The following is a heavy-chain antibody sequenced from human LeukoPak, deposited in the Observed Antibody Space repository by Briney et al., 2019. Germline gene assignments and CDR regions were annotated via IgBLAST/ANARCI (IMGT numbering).Heavy chain of an antibody. Sequence: SETLSLTCAVSGGSISSGGYSWSWIRQPPGKGLEWIGYIYHSGSTYYNPSLKSRVTISVDRSKNQFSLKLSSVTAADTAVYYCARSSEGSLDWFDPWGQGTLVTVPS. CDR1: GGSISSGGYS. CDR2: IYHSGST. CDR3: ARSSEGSLDWFDP. D-gene: IGHD3-10*01. V-gene: IGHV4-30-2*01. J-gene: IGHJ5*02.